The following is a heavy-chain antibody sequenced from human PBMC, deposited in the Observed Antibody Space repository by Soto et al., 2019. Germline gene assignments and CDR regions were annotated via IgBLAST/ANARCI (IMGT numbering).Heavy chain of an antibody. D-gene: IGHD3-16*01. CDR1: GGSISSGDYY. Sequence: QVQLQESGPGLVKPSQTLSLTCTVSGGSISSGDYYWNWIRQAPGKGLEWIGYIYYSGSTYYNPSLKSRVTIAVDPSKNQFSLKLSSVTAADTAVYYCAREGRFWGNQNNWFDPWGQGTLVTVSS. CDR2: IYYSGST. J-gene: IGHJ5*02. V-gene: IGHV4-30-4*01. CDR3: AREGRFWGNQNNWFDP.